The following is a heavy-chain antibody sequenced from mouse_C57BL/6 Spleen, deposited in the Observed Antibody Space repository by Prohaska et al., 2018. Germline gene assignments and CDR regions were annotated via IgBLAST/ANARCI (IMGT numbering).Heavy chain of an antibody. CDR3: TGGGFGVYFDY. CDR1: GFTFSNYW. V-gene: IGHV6-3*01. Sequence: EVKLEESGGGLVQPGGSMKLSCVASGFTFSNYWMNWVRQSPEKGLEWVAQIRLKSDNYATHYAESVKGRFTISRDDSKSSVYLQMNNLRAEDTGIYYCTGGGFGVYFDYWGQGTTLTVSS. CDR2: IRLKSDNYAT. D-gene: IGHD3-1*01. J-gene: IGHJ2*01.